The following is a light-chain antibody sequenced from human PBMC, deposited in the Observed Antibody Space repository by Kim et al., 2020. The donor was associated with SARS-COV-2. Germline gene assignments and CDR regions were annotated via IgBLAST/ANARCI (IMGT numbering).Light chain of an antibody. J-gene: IGLJ1*01. V-gene: IGLV2-23*02. CDR3: CSYAGSSTGV. CDR1: SSDVGSYNL. CDR2: EVS. Sequence: QSALTQPASVSGSPGQSITISCTGTSSDVGSYNLVSWYQQHSGKAPKLMIYEVSKRPSGVPNRFSGSKSRNTASLTISGIQAEDEADYYCCSYAGSSTGVFGGGTKVTVL.